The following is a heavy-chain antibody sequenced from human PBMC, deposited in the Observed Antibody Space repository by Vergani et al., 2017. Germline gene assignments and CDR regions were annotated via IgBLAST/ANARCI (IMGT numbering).Heavy chain of an antibody. D-gene: IGHD4-17*01. Sequence: EVQLVESGGGLVKPGGSLRLSCAASGFTFSSYSMNWVRQAPGKGLEWVSSISSSSTYIYYAGSVKGRFTISSDNAKNSLYLQMNSLRAEDTAVYYCAKDLGYGDYFDYWGQGTLVTVSS. V-gene: IGHV3-21*04. CDR1: GFTFSSYS. CDR3: AKDLGYGDYFDY. CDR2: ISSSSTYI. J-gene: IGHJ4*02.